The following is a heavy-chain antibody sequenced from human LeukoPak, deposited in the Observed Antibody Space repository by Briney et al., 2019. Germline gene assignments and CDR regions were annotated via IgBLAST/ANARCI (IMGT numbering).Heavy chain of an antibody. CDR2: IWYDGSRT. Sequence: PGGSLRLSCAASGFSLTDNGMHWVRQAPGKGLEWLAVIWYDGSRTYHADSVRGRITISRDIFKNTLYLQMNSLRVDDTAVYYCARAAMVGFDYWGQGTLVTVSS. J-gene: IGHJ4*02. D-gene: IGHD5-18*01. CDR1: GFSLTDNG. V-gene: IGHV3-33*01. CDR3: ARAAMVGFDY.